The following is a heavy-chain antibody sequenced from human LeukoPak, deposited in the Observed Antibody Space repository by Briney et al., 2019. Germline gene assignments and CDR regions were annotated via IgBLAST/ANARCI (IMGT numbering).Heavy chain of an antibody. CDR2: ISSSSTI. V-gene: IGHV3-48*01. CDR1: GFTFSSYS. CDR3: ARGYYARLDY. D-gene: IGHD2-2*01. Sequence: PGGSLRLSCAASGFTFSSYSMNWVRQAPGKGLEWVSYISSSSTIYYADSVKGRFTISRDNAKSSLYLQMNSLTAEDTAVYYCARGYYARLDYWGQGTLVTVSS. J-gene: IGHJ4*02.